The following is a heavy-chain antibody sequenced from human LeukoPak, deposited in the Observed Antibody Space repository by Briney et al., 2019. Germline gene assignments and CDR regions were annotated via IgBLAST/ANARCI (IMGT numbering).Heavy chain of an antibody. CDR3: ARVPLHDSSGHYYPH. V-gene: IGHV1-3*01. CDR1: GYTFTSYG. CDR2: INGGNGNA. J-gene: IGHJ1*01. D-gene: IGHD3-22*01. Sequence: ASVKVSCKASGYTFTSYGISWVRQAPGQRLEWMGWINGGNGNAKYSQNFQGRVTIIRDTSASTAYMELSSLRSEDTAVYYCARVPLHDSSGHYYPHWGQGTLVTVSP.